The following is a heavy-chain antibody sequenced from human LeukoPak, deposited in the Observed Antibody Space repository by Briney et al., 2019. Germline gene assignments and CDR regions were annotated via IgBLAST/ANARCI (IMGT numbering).Heavy chain of an antibody. CDR1: GGSIVGYY. J-gene: IGHJ4*02. Sequence: SETLSLTCTVSGGSIVGYYWSWIRQPPGKGLEWIGYIYYSGSTNYNPSLKSRVTISVDTSKNQLSLGLTSVTAADTAVYYCARVDYTTSSPYLLPDSWGQGTLATVSS. V-gene: IGHV4-59*01. D-gene: IGHD6-6*01. CDR2: IYYSGST. CDR3: ARVDYTTSSPYLLPDS.